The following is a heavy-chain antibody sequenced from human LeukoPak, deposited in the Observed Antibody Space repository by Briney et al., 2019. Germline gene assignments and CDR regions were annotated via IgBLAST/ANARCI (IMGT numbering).Heavy chain of an antibody. J-gene: IGHJ4*02. CDR2: INPNSGGT. V-gene: IGHV1-2*02. D-gene: IGHD4-11*01. CDR1: GYTFTGYY. Sequence: ASVKVSCKASGYTFTGYYMHWVRQAPGQGLEWMGWINPNSGGTNYAQKFQGRVTMTRDTSISTAYMELSRLRSDDTAVYYCARWMATVTTPDYWGQGTLVTVSS. CDR3: ARWMATVTTPDY.